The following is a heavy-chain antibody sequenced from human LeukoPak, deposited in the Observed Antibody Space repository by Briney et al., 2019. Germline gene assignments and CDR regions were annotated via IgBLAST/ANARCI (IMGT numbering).Heavy chain of an antibody. CDR2: IIPIFGTA. Sequence: SVKVSCKASGGTFSSYAISWVRQAPGQGLEWMGGIIPIFGTANYAQKFQGRVTITTDESTSTAYMELSSLRSEDTAVYYCARVQQLVNNWFGPWGQGTLVTVSS. J-gene: IGHJ5*02. CDR1: GGTFSSYA. CDR3: ARVQQLVNNWFGP. V-gene: IGHV1-69*05. D-gene: IGHD6-13*01.